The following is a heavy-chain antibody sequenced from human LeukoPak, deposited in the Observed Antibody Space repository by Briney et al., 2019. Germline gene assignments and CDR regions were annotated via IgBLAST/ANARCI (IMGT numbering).Heavy chain of an antibody. J-gene: IGHJ6*03. CDR1: GYTFTGYY. D-gene: IGHD2-2*01. V-gene: IGHV1-2*02. CDR3: ARADPIVVVPAATNYYYYMDV. CDR2: INPNSGGT. Sequence: GASVKVSCKASGYTFTGYYMHWVRQAPGQGLEWMGWINPNSGGTNYAQKFQGRVTMTRDTSISTAYMELSRLRSDDTAVYYCARADPIVVVPAATNYYYYMDVWGKGTTVNVSS.